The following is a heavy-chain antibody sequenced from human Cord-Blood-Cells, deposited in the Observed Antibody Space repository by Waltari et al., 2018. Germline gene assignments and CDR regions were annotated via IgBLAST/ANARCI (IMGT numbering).Heavy chain of an antibody. Sequence: QVQLQESGPGLVKPSQTLSLTCTVSGGSLSSGDYSWSWLRQPPGQGLEWIGYIYYSGSTYYNPSLKSRVTISVDTSKNQFSLKLSSVTAADTAVYYCARRGGYCTGGVCYDAFDIWGQGTMVTVSS. D-gene: IGHD2-8*02. CDR3: ARRGGYCTGGVCYDAFDI. CDR2: IYYSGST. V-gene: IGHV4-30-4*01. CDR1: GGSLSSGDYS. J-gene: IGHJ3*02.